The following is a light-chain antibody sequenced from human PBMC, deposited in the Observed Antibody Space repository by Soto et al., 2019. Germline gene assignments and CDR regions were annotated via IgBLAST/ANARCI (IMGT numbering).Light chain of an antibody. J-gene: IGLJ1*01. Sequence: QSALTQPASVSGSPGQSFTISCTGTSSDVGGYNYVSWYQQHPGKAPKLMIYDVSNRPSGVSNRFSGSKSGNTASLTISGLQAEDEADYYCSSYTSSSLHVFGTGTKVTVL. CDR2: DVS. V-gene: IGLV2-14*03. CDR3: SSYTSSSLHV. CDR1: SSDVGGYNY.